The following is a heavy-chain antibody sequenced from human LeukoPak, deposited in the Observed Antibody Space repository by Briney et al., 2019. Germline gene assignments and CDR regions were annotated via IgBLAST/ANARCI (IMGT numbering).Heavy chain of an antibody. CDR3: VKGRAVAGIFYYGMDV. CDR1: GFTFSSYA. J-gene: IGHJ6*02. V-gene: IGHV3-23*01. CDR2: ISGSGGST. D-gene: IGHD6-19*01. Sequence: PGGSLRLSCAASGFTFSSYAMSWVRQAPGKGLEWVSAISGSGGSTYYADSVKGRFTISRDNSKNTLYLQMNSLRAEDTAVYYCVKGRAVAGIFYYGMDVWGQGTTVTVSS.